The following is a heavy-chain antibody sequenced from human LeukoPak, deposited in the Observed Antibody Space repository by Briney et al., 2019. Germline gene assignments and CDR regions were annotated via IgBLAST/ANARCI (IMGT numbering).Heavy chain of an antibody. V-gene: IGHV1-2*02. Sequence: GASVKVSCKAAGYTFTGYYMHRVRQAPGQGLEWMGGMDPNIGGTNYAQKFQGRVNMTRDTSISTAYMELSRLRSDDTAVYYCARAQEAAAAPVPHWFDPWGQGTLVTVSS. CDR2: MDPNIGGT. J-gene: IGHJ5*02. CDR1: GYTFTGYY. CDR3: ARAQEAAAAPVPHWFDP. D-gene: IGHD6-13*01.